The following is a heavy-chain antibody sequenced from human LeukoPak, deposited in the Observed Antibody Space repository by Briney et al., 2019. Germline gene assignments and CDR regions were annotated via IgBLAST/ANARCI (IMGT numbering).Heavy chain of an antibody. CDR2: IIPIFGTA. CDR1: GGTFSSYA. CDR3: ASYDSSGYSHRY. D-gene: IGHD3-22*01. Sequence: SSVKVSCKASGGTFSSYAISWARQAPGQGLEWMGGIIPIFGTANYAQKFQGRVTITADESTSTAYMELSSLRSEDTAVYYCASYDSSGYSHRYWGQGTLVTVSS. J-gene: IGHJ4*02. V-gene: IGHV1-69*01.